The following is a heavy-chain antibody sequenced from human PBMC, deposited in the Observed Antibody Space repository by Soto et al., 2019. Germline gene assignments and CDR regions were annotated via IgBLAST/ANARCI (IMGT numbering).Heavy chain of an antibody. CDR2: ISGNGEET. Sequence: DVQLLESGGGLVQPGGCVRLYCAASGFTFSSYAMSWVRQAPGQGLGWVSAISGNGEETSYAASVRGRFTISRHNPKDTLFLHTNSLRADDTAVYYCGKERRGSGWFVSNYWGLGVLVTVSS. CDR3: GKERRGSGWFVSNY. V-gene: IGHV3-23*01. D-gene: IGHD6-19*01. J-gene: IGHJ4*02. CDR1: GFTFSSYA.